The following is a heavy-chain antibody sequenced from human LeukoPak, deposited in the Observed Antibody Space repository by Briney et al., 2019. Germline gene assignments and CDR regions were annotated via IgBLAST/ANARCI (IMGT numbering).Heavy chain of an antibody. CDR3: TRDLGYGNGGNY. J-gene: IGHJ4*02. D-gene: IGHD5-18*01. Sequence: ASVKVSCKASGGSVSTNAISWVRQAPGQGLEWMGALIPVFDTGTYSQKFRDRLTITADQSTSTVYMELSSLTSEDTAVYYCTRDLGYGNGGNYWGQGTLVTVSS. CDR2: LIPVFDTG. V-gene: IGHV1-69*13. CDR1: GGSVSTNA.